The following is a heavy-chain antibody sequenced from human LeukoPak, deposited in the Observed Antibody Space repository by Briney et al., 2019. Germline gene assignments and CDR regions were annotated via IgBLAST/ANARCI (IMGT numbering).Heavy chain of an antibody. Sequence: ASVKVSCKASGYTFTGYYMHWVRQAPGQGLEWMGWINPNSGGTNYAQKFQGRVTMTRDTSISTAYMELSRLRSDDTAVYYCARVGEWELLSGPRSGSPLYYYYYYMDVWGKGTTVTVSS. J-gene: IGHJ6*03. CDR2: INPNSGGT. D-gene: IGHD1-26*01. V-gene: IGHV1-2*02. CDR3: ARVGEWELLSGPRSGSPLYYYYYYMDV. CDR1: GYTFTGYY.